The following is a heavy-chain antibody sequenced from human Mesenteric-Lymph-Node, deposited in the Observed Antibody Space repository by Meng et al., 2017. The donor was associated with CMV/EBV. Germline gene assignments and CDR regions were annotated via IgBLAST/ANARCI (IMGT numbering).Heavy chain of an antibody. Sequence: GESLKISCEVSGFTFSSYQMTWVRQAPGKGLEWISYIGMSGSSRHYADSVKGRFTISRDNAKNSLYLQMNSLTAEDTAAYYCARNLMPPGNYDILTGYLDVWGQGTTVTVSS. CDR2: IGMSGSSR. CDR1: GFTFSSYQ. V-gene: IGHV3-48*03. CDR3: ARNLMPPGNYDILTGYLDV. D-gene: IGHD3-9*01. J-gene: IGHJ6*02.